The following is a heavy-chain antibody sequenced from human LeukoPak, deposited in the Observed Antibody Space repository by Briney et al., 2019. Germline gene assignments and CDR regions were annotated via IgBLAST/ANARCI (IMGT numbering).Heavy chain of an antibody. V-gene: IGHV4-39*07. D-gene: IGHD3-10*01. J-gene: IGHJ4*02. CDR2: IYYSGST. Sequence: SETLSLTCTVSGGSISSSSYYWGWIRQPPGKGLEWIGSIYYSGSTYYNPSLKSRVTISVDTSKNQFSLKLSSVTAADTAVYYCARYYYGSGSYYYFDYWGQGTLVTVSS. CDR1: GGSISSSSYY. CDR3: ARYYYGSGSYYYFDY.